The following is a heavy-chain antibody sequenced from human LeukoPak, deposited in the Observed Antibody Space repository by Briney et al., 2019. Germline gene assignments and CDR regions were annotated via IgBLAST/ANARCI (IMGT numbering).Heavy chain of an antibody. D-gene: IGHD1-14*01. CDR3: ARERVTASYYYMDV. Sequence: SGTLSLTCTVSGGSISSYYWSWMRQPPGKGLEGIGYIYDSGSTNYNHSLKSRVPISVDTSKNQFSLKLSSVTAADTAVYYCARERVTASYYYMDVWGKGTTVTASS. CDR2: IYDSGST. J-gene: IGHJ6*03. CDR1: GGSISSYY. V-gene: IGHV4-59*01.